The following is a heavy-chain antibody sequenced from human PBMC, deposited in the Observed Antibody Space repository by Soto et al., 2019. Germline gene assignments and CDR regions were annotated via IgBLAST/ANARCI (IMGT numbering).Heavy chain of an antibody. CDR1: GGSFTDYY. V-gene: IGHV4-34*01. J-gene: IGHJ4*02. CDR2: INHSGST. Sequence: QVQLQQWGAGLLKPSEALSLTCAVYGGSFTDYYWSWIRQPPGKGLEWIGEINHSGSTNYHPSLRGQVSISVDTSKNQFSLKLTSVTAADTATYYCAREPFSGSSYLAYWGQGNLVTVSS. CDR3: AREPFSGSSYLAY. D-gene: IGHD1-26*01.